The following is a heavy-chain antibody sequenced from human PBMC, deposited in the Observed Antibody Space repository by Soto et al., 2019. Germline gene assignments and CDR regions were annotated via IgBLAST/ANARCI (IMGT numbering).Heavy chain of an antibody. CDR3: VRSRSGAIADSFDY. J-gene: IGHJ4*02. D-gene: IGHD3-10*01. V-gene: IGHV3-30*04. Sequence: QFQLVESGGGVVQPGRSLRLSCAGSGFTFSRYALHWVRLAPGKGLGGVAALSKDGSVQYWLDSVRGRFTISRDNSKNTLYLQMNSLRPEDTGVYYCVRSRSGAIADSFDYWGQGTQVSVSS. CDR2: LSKDGSVQ. CDR1: GFTFSRYA.